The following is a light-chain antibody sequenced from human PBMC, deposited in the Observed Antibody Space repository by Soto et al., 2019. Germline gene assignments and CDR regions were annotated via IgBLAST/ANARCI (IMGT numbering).Light chain of an antibody. Sequence: EIVLTQSTATLSLSPLERGNLSCRASQSVSNNYLAWYQQKPGQAPRLLIYGASNRATGIPDRFSGSGSGTDFTLTISRLEPEDFAVYYCQQYGSSPPVTFGGGTKVDIK. J-gene: IGKJ4*01. CDR1: QSVSNNY. CDR2: GAS. CDR3: QQYGSSPPVT. V-gene: IGKV3-20*01.